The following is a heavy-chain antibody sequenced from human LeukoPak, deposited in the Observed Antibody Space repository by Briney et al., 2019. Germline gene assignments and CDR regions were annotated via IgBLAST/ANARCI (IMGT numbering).Heavy chain of an antibody. CDR1: GFTFSSYS. CDR3: AKGTYYYDSSGYYGGYYFDY. D-gene: IGHD3-22*01. Sequence: GGSLRLSCAVSGFTFSSYSMSWVRQAPGKGLEWVSAIIGSGGSTYYADSVKGRFTISRDNSKNTLYLQMNSLRAEDTAVYYCAKGTYYYDSSGYYGGYYFDYWGQGTLVTVSS. V-gene: IGHV3-23*01. CDR2: IIGSGGST. J-gene: IGHJ4*02.